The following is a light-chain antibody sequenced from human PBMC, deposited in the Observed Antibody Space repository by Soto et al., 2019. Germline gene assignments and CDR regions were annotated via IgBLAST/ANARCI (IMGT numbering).Light chain of an antibody. CDR2: SAS. CDR3: QQSFFTLIT. V-gene: IGKV1-5*01. Sequence: DIQMTQSPSTLSAFVGDRVTITCRASQSVSSSLAWYQQKPGKAPRLLIYSASNLQGGVPSRFSGSGTGTDFTLTISSLEPEDFATYYCQQSFFTLITFGQGTRLEIK. CDR1: QSVSSS. J-gene: IGKJ5*01.